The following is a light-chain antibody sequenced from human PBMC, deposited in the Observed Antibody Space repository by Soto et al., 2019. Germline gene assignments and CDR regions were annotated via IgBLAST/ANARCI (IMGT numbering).Light chain of an antibody. CDR1: ESISNN. CDR3: QQSYSSLGFT. CDR2: AAS. J-gene: IGKJ3*01. Sequence: DIQMTQSPSSLSASVGDRVTITCRASESISNNLNWYQHKPGKAPKGLIYAASSLQSGVPSRFSGSGSGTDFILTITSLHAEDFATYYCQQSYSSLGFTFGPGTKVDL. V-gene: IGKV1-39*01.